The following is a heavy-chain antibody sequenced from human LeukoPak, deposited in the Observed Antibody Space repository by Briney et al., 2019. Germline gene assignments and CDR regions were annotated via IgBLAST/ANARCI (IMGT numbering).Heavy chain of an antibody. CDR2: IIPIFGTA. D-gene: IGHD6-19*01. V-gene: IGHV1-69*05. CDR3: ARPSGWSHAFDI. CDR1: GGTFSSYA. Sequence: ASVKVSCKASGGTFSSYAISWVRQAPGQGLEWMGGIIPIFGTANYAQKFQGRVTMTRDTSISTAYMELSRLRSDDTAVYYCARPSGWSHAFDIWGQGTMVTVSS. J-gene: IGHJ3*02.